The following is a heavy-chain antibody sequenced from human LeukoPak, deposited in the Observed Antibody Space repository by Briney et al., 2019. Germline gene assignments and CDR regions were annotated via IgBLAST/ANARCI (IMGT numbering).Heavy chain of an antibody. J-gene: IGHJ3*02. CDR3: ASTQQLVLSVAFDI. CDR1: GGSISGSSYY. V-gene: IGHV4-39*07. D-gene: IGHD6-13*01. Sequence: PSETLSLTRTVSGGSISGSSYYWGWIRQPPGKGLEWIGSIYYSGSTYYNPSLKSRVTISVDTSKNQFSLKLSSVTAADTAVYYCASTQQLVLSVAFDIWGQGTMVTVSS. CDR2: IYYSGST.